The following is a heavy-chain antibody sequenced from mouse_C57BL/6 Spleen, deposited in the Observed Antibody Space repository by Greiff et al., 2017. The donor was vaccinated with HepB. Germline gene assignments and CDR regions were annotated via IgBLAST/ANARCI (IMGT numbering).Heavy chain of an antibody. CDR3: ARKGYGSSYEVYYFDY. D-gene: IGHD1-1*01. J-gene: IGHJ2*01. CDR2: INPNNGGT. Sequence: EVQLQQSGPELVKPGASVKIPCKASGYTFTDYNMDWVKQSHGKSLEWIGDINPNNGGTIYNQKFKGKATLTVDKSSSTAYMELRSLTSEDTAVYYCARKGYGSSYEVYYFDYWGQGTTLTVSS. V-gene: IGHV1-18*01. CDR1: GYTFTDYN.